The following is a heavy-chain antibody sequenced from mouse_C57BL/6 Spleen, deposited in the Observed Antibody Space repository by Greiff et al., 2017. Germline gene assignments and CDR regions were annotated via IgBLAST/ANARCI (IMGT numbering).Heavy chain of an antibody. CDR2: INPYNGGT. V-gene: IGHV1-19*01. CDR3: ARGGSSYRNFDY. CDR1: GYTFTDYY. J-gene: IGHJ2*01. Sequence: VHVKQSGPVLVKPGASVKMSCKASGYTFTDYYMNWVKQSHGKSLEWIGVINPYNGGTSYNQKFKGKATLTVDKSSSTAYMELNSLTSEDSAVYYCARGGSSYRNFDYWGQGTTLTVSS. D-gene: IGHD1-1*01.